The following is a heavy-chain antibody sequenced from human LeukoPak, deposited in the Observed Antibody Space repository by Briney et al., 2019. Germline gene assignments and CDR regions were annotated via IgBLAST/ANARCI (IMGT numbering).Heavy chain of an antibody. CDR3: AREVAGGYYFDY. CDR2: IYYSGST. CDR1: GGSISSSSYY. Sequence: SETLSLTCTVSGGSISSSSYYWGWIRQPPGKGLEWIGSIYYSGSTYYNPSLKSRVTISVDTSKSQFSLKLSSVTAADTAVYYCAREVAGGYYFDYWGQGTLVTVSS. D-gene: IGHD1-14*01. V-gene: IGHV4-39*07. J-gene: IGHJ4*02.